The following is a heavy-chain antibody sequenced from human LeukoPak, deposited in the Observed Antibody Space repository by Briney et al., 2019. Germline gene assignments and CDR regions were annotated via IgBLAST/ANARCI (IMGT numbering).Heavy chain of an antibody. J-gene: IGHJ4*02. D-gene: IGHD2-2*01. CDR2: ISAYNGNT. CDR1: GYTFTSYG. CDR3: ARFPTRLGEPAANHYYFDY. Sequence: ASVKVSCKASGYTFTSYGISWVRQAPGHGLEWMGWISAYNGNTKYAQKRQGRVNMTTDTSTSTAYMELRTLISDDTAVYHCARFPTRLGEPAANHYYFDYWGQGTLVTVSS. V-gene: IGHV1-18*01.